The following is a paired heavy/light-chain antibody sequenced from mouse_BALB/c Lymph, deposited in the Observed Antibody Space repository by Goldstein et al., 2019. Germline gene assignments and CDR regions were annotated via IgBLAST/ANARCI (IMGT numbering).Heavy chain of an antibody. J-gene: IGHJ4*01. V-gene: IGHV5-6*01. CDR3: ARHPTFPYYAMDY. Sequence: EVQLVESGGDLVKPGGSLKLSCAASGFTFSSYGMSWVRQTADKRLEWVATISSRGTYTYYPDSVKGRFTISRDNAKNTLYLQMSSLKSEDTAIYYCARHPTFPYYAMDYWGQGTSVTVSS. CDR1: GFTFSSYG. CDR2: ISSRGTYT. D-gene: IGHD2-10*01.
Light chain of an antibody. CDR1: TGAVTISNY. Sequence: QTVVTQESALTTSPGETVTLTCRSSTGAVTISNYANWVQEKPDHLFTGLIGGNKNRAPGVPARFSGSLIGDKAALTITGAQTEDEAIYFCALWYSNHLVFGGGTKLTVL. CDR2: GNK. J-gene: IGLJ1*01. V-gene: IGLV1*01. CDR3: ALWYSNHLV.